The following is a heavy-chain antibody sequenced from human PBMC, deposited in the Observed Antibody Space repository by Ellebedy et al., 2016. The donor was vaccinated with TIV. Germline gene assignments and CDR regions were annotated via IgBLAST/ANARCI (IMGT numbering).Heavy chain of an antibody. CDR1: GFSLSNARMG. D-gene: IGHD6-13*01. Sequence: SGPTLVKPTETLTLTCTVSGFSLSNARMGVSWIRQPPGKALEWLAHIFPNDEKSFSTYLKSRLTISKDTSKSQVVLTLTNMDPVDTATYYCARAYSTSWYGYYGLDVWGQGTTVTVSS. J-gene: IGHJ6*02. CDR3: ARAYSTSWYGYYGLDV. CDR2: IFPNDEK. V-gene: IGHV2-26*01.